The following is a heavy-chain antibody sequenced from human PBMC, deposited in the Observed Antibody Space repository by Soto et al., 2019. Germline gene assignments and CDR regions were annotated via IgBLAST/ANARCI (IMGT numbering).Heavy chain of an antibody. D-gene: IGHD1-26*01. J-gene: IGHJ4*02. Sequence: PGGSLRLSCAASGFTFSSYAMSWFRQAPGKGLEWVSAISGSGGSTYYADSVKGRFTISRDNSKNTLYLQMNSLRAEDTAVYYCAKDLLGELGSFDYWGQGTLVTVSS. V-gene: IGHV3-23*01. CDR2: ISGSGGST. CDR1: GFTFSSYA. CDR3: AKDLLGELGSFDY.